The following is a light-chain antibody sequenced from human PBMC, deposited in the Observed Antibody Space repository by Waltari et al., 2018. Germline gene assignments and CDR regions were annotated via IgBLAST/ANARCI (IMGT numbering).Light chain of an antibody. V-gene: IGKV3-15*01. J-gene: IGKJ2*01. CDR1: QIVSTN. CDR3: QQYVDWPPRYT. Sequence: EIVMTQSPATLSVSPGERATLSCRASQIVSTNVAWYQQKPGQPPRLLIYGASTRASGVPARFSCSGSGTEVTLTISSLQSEDLAVYYCQQYVDWPPRYTFGQGTKLEIK. CDR2: GAS.